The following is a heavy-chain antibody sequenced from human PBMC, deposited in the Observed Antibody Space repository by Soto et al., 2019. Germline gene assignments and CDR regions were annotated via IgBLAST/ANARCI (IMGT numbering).Heavy chain of an antibody. Sequence: EVQLLESGGGLVQPGGSLRLSCAASGFTFSSYAMSWVRQAPGKGLEWVSAISGSGGSTYYADSVKGRFTISRDNSKNTLYLQMNSLRAEDTAVYYCAKNEGEYCSGGSCRTSYWYFDLWGRGTLVTVSS. CDR3: AKNEGEYCSGGSCRTSYWYFDL. CDR2: ISGSGGST. CDR1: GFTFSSYA. D-gene: IGHD2-15*01. J-gene: IGHJ2*01. V-gene: IGHV3-23*01.